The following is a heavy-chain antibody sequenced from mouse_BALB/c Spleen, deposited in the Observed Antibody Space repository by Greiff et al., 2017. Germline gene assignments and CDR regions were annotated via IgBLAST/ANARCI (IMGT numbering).Heavy chain of an antibody. CDR3: ARFYDGYYVWFAY. J-gene: IGHJ3*01. D-gene: IGHD2-3*01. CDR1: GFTFTDYY. Sequence: EVKVVESGGGLVQPGGSLRLSCATSGFTFTDYYMSWVRQPPGKALEWLGFIRNKANGYTTEYSASVKGRFTISRDNSQSILYLQMNTLRAEDSATYYCARFYDGYYVWFAYWGQGTLVTVSA. V-gene: IGHV7-3*02. CDR2: IRNKANGYTT.